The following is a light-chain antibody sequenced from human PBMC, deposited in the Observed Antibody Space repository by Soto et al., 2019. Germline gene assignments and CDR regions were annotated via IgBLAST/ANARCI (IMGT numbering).Light chain of an antibody. J-gene: IGKJ5*01. Sequence: IQMPQSPSSLSASVGDRVTITCQASQDISKNLNWYQQKPGKAPKLLIYDASSLQTGVPSSFSGSGSATHFTSTISSLQPDDVATYYCQQYDNLLPITFGQGTRLEIK. CDR2: DAS. CDR3: QQYDNLLPIT. CDR1: QDISKN. V-gene: IGKV1-33*01.